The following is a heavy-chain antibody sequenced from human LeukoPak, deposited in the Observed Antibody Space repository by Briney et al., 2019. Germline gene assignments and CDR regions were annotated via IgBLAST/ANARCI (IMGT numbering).Heavy chain of an antibody. CDR3: ARHRTRLQAGDSLDI. Sequence: SETLSLTCTVSGDSISSFYWSWIRQPPGKGLDGIGYISTRGITNYTPSLERRLTISADTSKNLLSLKLSSVTAADTAVYFCARHRTRLQAGDSLDIWGRGTIVTVSS. D-gene: IGHD5-24*01. V-gene: IGHV4-4*09. CDR1: GDSISSFY. J-gene: IGHJ3*02. CDR2: ISTRGIT.